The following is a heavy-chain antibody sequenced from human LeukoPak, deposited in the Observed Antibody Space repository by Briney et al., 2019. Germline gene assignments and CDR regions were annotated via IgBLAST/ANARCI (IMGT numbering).Heavy chain of an antibody. J-gene: IGHJ6*02. D-gene: IGHD1-14*01. Sequence: ASVKVSCKASGYTFTSYDINWVRQATGQGLEWMGWMNPNSGNTGYAQKFQGRVTMTRNTSISTAYMELSSLRSEDTAVYYCARSADEPESYYYYYGMDVWGQGTTVTVSS. CDR1: GYTFTSYD. CDR2: MNPNSGNT. V-gene: IGHV1-8*01. CDR3: ARSADEPESYYYYYGMDV.